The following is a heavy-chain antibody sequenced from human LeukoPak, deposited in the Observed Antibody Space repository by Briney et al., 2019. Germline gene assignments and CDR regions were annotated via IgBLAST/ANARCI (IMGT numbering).Heavy chain of an antibody. V-gene: IGHV4-34*01. CDR1: GGSFSGYY. CDR2: INHSGST. D-gene: IGHD2-15*01. Sequence: SETLSLTCAVYGGSFSGYYWSWIRQPPGKGLEWIGEINHSGSTNYNPSLKSRVTISVDTSKNQFSLKLSSVTAADTAVYYCARVKVVVVAATRGFDYWGQGTLVTVSS. J-gene: IGHJ4*02. CDR3: ARVKVVVVAATRGFDY.